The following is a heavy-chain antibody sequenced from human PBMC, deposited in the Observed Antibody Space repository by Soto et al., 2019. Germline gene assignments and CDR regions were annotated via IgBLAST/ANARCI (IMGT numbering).Heavy chain of an antibody. Sequence: PSETLSLTCTVSGGSISTGGYYWNWIRQRPGKGLEWIGYIYYSGSTYYNPSLRSRVTISQDTSKNQISLRLNSLTAADTAKYYCARVAVAGTWYFRYWGQGALVTVSS. J-gene: IGHJ1*01. CDR1: GGSISTGGYY. CDR3: ARVAVAGTWYFRY. V-gene: IGHV4-31*03. CDR2: IYYSGST. D-gene: IGHD6-19*01.